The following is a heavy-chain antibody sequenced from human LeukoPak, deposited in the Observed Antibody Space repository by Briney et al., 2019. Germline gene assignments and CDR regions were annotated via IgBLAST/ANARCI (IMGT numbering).Heavy chain of an antibody. CDR2: IYYSGST. D-gene: IGHD6-19*01. V-gene: IGHV4-59*01. CDR1: GGSISSYY. CDR3: TRDPPWAAVAGTDY. J-gene: IGHJ4*02. Sequence: SETLSLTCTVSGGSISSYYWSWIRQPPGEGLEWIGYIYYSGSTNYNPSLKSRVTISVDTSKNQFSLKLSSVTAADTAVYYCTRDPPWAAVAGTDYWGQGTLVTVSS.